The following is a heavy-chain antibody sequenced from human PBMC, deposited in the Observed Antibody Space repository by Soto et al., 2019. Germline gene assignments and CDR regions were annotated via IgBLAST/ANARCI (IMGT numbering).Heavy chain of an antibody. Sequence: GGSLRLSCAASGFTFSSYAMSWVRQAPGKGLEWVSAISGSGGSTYYADSVKGRFTISRDNSKNTLYLQMNSLRAEDTAVYYCEKEGSGWPDSFGYYYYYIDVWGKGTTVTVSS. D-gene: IGHD6-19*01. CDR3: EKEGSGWPDSFGYYYYYIDV. V-gene: IGHV3-23*01. J-gene: IGHJ6*03. CDR1: GFTFSSYA. CDR2: ISGSGGST.